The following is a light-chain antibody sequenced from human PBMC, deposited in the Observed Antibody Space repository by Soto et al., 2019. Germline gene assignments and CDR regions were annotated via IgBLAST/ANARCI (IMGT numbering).Light chain of an antibody. CDR2: GNS. Sequence: QSVLTQPPSVSGAPGQRVTISCTGSSSNIGAGYDVHWYQQLPGTAPKLLIYGNSNRPSGVPDRFSGSKSGTSASLAITGLQAEDEADYYCQSYDRSLSGSRVFGTWTKLTVL. V-gene: IGLV1-40*01. J-gene: IGLJ1*01. CDR3: QSYDRSLSGSRV. CDR1: SSNIGAGYD.